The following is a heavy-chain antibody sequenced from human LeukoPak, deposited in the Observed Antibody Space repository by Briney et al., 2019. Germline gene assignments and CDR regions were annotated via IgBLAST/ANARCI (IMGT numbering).Heavy chain of an antibody. CDR3: ARDPSSGFYQYYFDY. V-gene: IGHV3-53*01. CDR1: GFTVSSYY. Sequence: QPGGSLRLSCAASGFTVSSYYISWVRQAPGKGLEWVSVIYSGGSTYFADSVKGRFTISRDDSKNTLYLQMSSLRAEDTAVYYCARDPSSGFYQYYFDYWGQGTLVTVSS. D-gene: IGHD3-22*01. CDR2: IYSGGST. J-gene: IGHJ4*02.